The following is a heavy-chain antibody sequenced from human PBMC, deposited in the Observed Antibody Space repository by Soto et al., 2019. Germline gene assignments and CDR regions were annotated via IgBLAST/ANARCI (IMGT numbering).Heavy chain of an antibody. Sequence: EVQLVESGGGLVKPGGSLRLSCAASGFTFSNAWMSWVRQAPGKGLEWVDRIKSKTDGGTTDYAAPVKGRFTISRDDSKNTLYLQMNSLKTEDTAVYYCTTDAYEYFDYWGQGTLVTVSS. J-gene: IGHJ4*02. D-gene: IGHD3-3*01. CDR2: IKSKTDGGTT. V-gene: IGHV3-15*01. CDR1: GFTFSNAW. CDR3: TTDAYEYFDY.